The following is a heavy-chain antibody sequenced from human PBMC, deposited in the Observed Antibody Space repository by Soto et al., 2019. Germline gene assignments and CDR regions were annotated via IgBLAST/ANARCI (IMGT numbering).Heavy chain of an antibody. CDR2: IIPIFGTA. J-gene: IGHJ6*02. CDR3: ARVSSSFFYYYGMDV. D-gene: IGHD6-6*01. CDR1: GGTFSSYA. Sequence: QVQLVQSGAEVKKPGSSVKFSCKASGGTFSSYAISWVRQAPGQGLEWMGGIIPIFGTANYAQKFQGRVTINEDEYTSTAYMELSSLRSEDKDVYYCARVSSSFFYYYGMDVWGQGTTVTVSS. V-gene: IGHV1-69*01.